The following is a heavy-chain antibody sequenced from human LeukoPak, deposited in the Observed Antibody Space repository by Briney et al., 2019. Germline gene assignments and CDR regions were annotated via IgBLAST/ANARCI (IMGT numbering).Heavy chain of an antibody. V-gene: IGHV4-34*01. D-gene: IGHD6-19*01. Sequence: TSETLSLTCAVVGESFTNFYWTWIRQSPGNGLEWIGEIKHSGTTNYNPSFKSRVTISLDTSKTQFSLKLTSVTAADTAVYYCAGRYPGIGVSGNYWGQGALVTVSS. CDR3: AGRYPGIGVSGNY. CDR1: GESFTNFY. CDR2: IKHSGTT. J-gene: IGHJ4*02.